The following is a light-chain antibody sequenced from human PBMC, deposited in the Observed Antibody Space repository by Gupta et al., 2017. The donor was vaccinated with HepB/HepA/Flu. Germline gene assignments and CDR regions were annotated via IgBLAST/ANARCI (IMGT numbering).Light chain of an antibody. Sequence: QSALTQPASVSGSPGQSITIPCTGTSRDVGGYNSVSWYQQYPGKAPKLLIYDVTARPSGISTRFSGSKSGNTASLTISGLQTEDEADYFCSSFTSTTTLVIFGGGTKLTVL. CDR1: SRDVGGYNS. CDR2: DVT. V-gene: IGLV2-14*03. CDR3: SSFTSTTTLVI. J-gene: IGLJ2*01.